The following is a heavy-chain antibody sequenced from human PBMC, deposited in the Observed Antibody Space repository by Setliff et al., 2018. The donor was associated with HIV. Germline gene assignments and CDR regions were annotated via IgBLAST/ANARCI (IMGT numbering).Heavy chain of an antibody. J-gene: IGHJ5*01. Sequence: SETLSLTCTVSGGSVNGHYWNWIRLTPGKGLEWIGSISYSGSTNYNPSLKSRVTISVDTSRNEFSLKLSSVTAADTAVYYCATDPTSYCTGGNCHSGRFASLGQGTLVTVSS. CDR2: ISYSGST. D-gene: IGHD2-15*01. CDR1: GGSVNGHY. CDR3: ATDPTSYCTGGNCHSGRFAS. V-gene: IGHV4-59*02.